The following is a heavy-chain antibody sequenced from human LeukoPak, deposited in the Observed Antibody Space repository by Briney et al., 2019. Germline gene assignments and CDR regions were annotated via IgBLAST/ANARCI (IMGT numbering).Heavy chain of an antibody. CDR1: GFTVSSNY. CDR3: ARAYSSSWYTDY. V-gene: IGHV3-53*01. Sequence: GGSLRLSCAASGFTVSSNYMSWVRQAPGKGLEGVSVIYSGGSTYYADSVKGRFTISRDNSKNTLYLQMNSLRAEDTAVYYCARAYSSSWYTDYWGQGTLVTVSS. D-gene: IGHD6-13*01. J-gene: IGHJ4*02. CDR2: IYSGGST.